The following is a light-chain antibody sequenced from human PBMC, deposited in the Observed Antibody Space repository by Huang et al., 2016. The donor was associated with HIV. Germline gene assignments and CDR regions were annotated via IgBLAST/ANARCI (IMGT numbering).Light chain of an antibody. CDR2: DAS. J-gene: IGKJ2*01. CDR1: QYVSSN. V-gene: IGKV3-15*01. Sequence: ERVMTQSPATLSVSLGERATLSCRASQYVSSNLAWYQQKPGQAPRLLIYDASPRRTDSPARFSGSGSGIEFTLTISSLQSEDFAVYYCQQYNNWPRTFGQGTKLEIK. CDR3: QQYNNWPRT.